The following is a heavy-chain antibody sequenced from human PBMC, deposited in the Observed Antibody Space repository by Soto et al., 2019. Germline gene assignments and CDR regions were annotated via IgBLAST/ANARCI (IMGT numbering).Heavy chain of an antibody. D-gene: IGHD1-20*01. CDR1: GGSISSGGYY. Sequence: PSETLSLTCTVSGGSISSGGYYCSWIRQHPGKGLEWIGYIYYSGSTYYNPSLKSRVTISVDTSKNHFSLKLSSVAAADTAVYYCARASGNWNYCNYWGQGTLVTVSS. CDR3: ARASGNWNYCNY. J-gene: IGHJ4*02. CDR2: IYYSGST. V-gene: IGHV4-31*03.